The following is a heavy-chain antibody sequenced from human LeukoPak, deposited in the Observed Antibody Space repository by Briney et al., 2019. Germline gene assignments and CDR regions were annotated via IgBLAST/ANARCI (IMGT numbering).Heavy chain of an antibody. V-gene: IGHV3-23*01. J-gene: IGHJ4*02. CDR1: GFTFSSYA. CDR3: AKDYYDSSGYQLSGYFDY. Sequence: PGGPLRLSCAASGFTFSSYAMSWVRQAPGKGLEWVPAISGSGGSTYYADSVKGRFTISRDNSKNTLYLQMNSLRAEDTAVYYCAKDYYDSSGYQLSGYFDYWGQGTLVTVSS. D-gene: IGHD3-22*01. CDR2: ISGSGGST.